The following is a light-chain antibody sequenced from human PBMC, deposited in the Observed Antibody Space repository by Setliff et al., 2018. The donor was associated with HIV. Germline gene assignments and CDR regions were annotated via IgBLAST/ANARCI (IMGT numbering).Light chain of an antibody. V-gene: IGLV7-46*01. CDR3: FLSYSCARRV. J-gene: IGLJ3*02. CDR1: TGAVTSGHY. Sequence: QAVVTQEPSLTVSPGGTVTLTCGSSTGAVTSGHYPYWFQQKPGQTPRTLIYDTSNKHSWTPARFSGSLLGGKAALTLSGAQPEDEAAYYCFLSYSCARRVFGGGT. CDR2: DTS.